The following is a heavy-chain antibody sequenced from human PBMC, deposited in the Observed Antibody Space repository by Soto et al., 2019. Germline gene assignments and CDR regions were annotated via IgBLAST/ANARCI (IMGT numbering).Heavy chain of an antibody. V-gene: IGHV3-33*01. J-gene: IGHJ4*02. D-gene: IGHD3-16*01. CDR3: ARDLGAHHYYFDY. CDR1: GFTFSIYG. Sequence: HPGGSLRLSCAASGFTFSIYGMHWVRQAPGKGLEWVAVIWYDGSNKYYADSVKGRFTISRDDSKNTLYLQMNSLRAEDTAVYYCARDLGAHHYYFDYWGQGTLVTVSS. CDR2: IWYDGSNK.